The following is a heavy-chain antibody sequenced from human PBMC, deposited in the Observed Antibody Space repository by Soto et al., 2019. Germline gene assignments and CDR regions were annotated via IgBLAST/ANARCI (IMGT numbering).Heavy chain of an antibody. V-gene: IGHV1-2*04. CDR1: GYTFTGYY. J-gene: IGHJ3*02. Sequence: QVQLVQSGAEVKKPGASVKVSCKASGYTFTGYYMHWVRQAPGQGLEWMGWINPNSGGTNYAQKFQGWVTMTRDTSISTAYMELSRLRSDDTAVYYCARARGRVRYFDSYMEGDAFDIWGQGTMVTVSS. D-gene: IGHD3-9*01. CDR2: INPNSGGT. CDR3: ARARGRVRYFDSYMEGDAFDI.